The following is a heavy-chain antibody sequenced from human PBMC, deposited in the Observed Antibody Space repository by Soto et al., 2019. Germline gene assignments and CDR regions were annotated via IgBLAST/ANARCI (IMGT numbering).Heavy chain of an antibody. Sequence: SVKVSCQASGYAFTSYAMHWVRQAPGQRIEWMGWINAGNGNTKYSQKFQGRVTITRDTSARTAYMKLSSLRSEDTAVDDCAPLGLQLLLDHWGQGTPVTVAS. J-gene: IGHJ4*02. CDR2: INAGNGNT. CDR3: APLGLQLLLDH. V-gene: IGHV1-3*01. CDR1: GYAFTSYA. D-gene: IGHD2-2*01.